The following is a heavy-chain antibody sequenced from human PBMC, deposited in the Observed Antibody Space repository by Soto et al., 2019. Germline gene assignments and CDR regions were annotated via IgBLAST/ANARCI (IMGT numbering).Heavy chain of an antibody. J-gene: IGHJ5*02. V-gene: IGHV1-24*01. D-gene: IGHD3-3*01. CDR3: ATGPRLLRFLEWLYL. Sequence: ASVKVSCKVSGYTLTELSMHWVRQAPGEGLEWMGGFDPEDGETIYAQKFQGRVTMAEDTSTDTAYMELSSLRSEDTAVYYCATGPRLLRFLEWLYLWGQGTLVTVSS. CDR2: FDPEDGET. CDR1: GYTLTELS.